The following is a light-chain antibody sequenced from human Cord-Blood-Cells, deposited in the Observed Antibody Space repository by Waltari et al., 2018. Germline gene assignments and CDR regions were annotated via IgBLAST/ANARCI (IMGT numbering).Light chain of an antibody. CDR1: QSVLYSSNNKNY. CDR2: WAS. CDR3: QQYYSTPT. J-gene: IGKJ2*01. V-gene: IGKV4-1*01. Sequence: IVMTQSPDSLAVSLGERATINCKSSQSVLYSSNNKNYLAWYQQKPGQPPKLLIYWASTRESGVPDRCSGSGSGTDFTLTISSLQAEDVAVYYCQQYYSTPTFGQGTKLEIK.